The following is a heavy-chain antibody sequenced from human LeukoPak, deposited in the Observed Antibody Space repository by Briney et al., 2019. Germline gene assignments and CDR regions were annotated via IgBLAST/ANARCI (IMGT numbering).Heavy chain of an antibody. D-gene: IGHD6-19*01. CDR3: AIRIAVPGGFDN. CDR2: ISSSGGYT. J-gene: IGHJ4*02. CDR1: GFTFSSYA. V-gene: IGHV3-23*01. Sequence: SGGSLRLSCAASGFTFSSYAMSWVRQAPGKGLEWVSTISSSGGYTYYADSVKGRFTISRDNARNTLYVQMNSLRAEDTAVYYCAIRIAVPGGFDNWGQGTLVTVAS.